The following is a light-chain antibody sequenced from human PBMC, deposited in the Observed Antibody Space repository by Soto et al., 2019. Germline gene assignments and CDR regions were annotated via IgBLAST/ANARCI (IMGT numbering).Light chain of an antibody. J-gene: IGLJ1*01. Sequence: QSALTQPASVSGSPGQSITISCTGTSSDVGGFNYVSWYQQRPGEAPKLMIYDVTNRPSGISNRFSGSKSGSTASLTISGLQAEDEADYYCNSYSRSGTLYVFGTGTKLTVL. V-gene: IGLV2-14*01. CDR3: NSYSRSGTLYV. CDR2: DVT. CDR1: SSDVGGFNY.